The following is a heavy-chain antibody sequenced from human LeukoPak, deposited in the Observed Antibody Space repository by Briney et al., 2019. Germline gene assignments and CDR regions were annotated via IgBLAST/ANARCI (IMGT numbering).Heavy chain of an antibody. CDR2: ISSSGSYT. J-gene: IGHJ4*02. D-gene: IGHD6-13*01. CDR3: ARVGLIAAAGTPDY. Sequence: PGGSLRLSCAASGFTFSDYYMSWIRKAPGKGLEWVSYISSSGSYTNYADSVKGRFTTSRDNAKNSLYLQMNSLRAEDTAVYYCARVGLIAAAGTPDYWGQGTLVTVSS. CDR1: GFTFSDYY. V-gene: IGHV3-11*06.